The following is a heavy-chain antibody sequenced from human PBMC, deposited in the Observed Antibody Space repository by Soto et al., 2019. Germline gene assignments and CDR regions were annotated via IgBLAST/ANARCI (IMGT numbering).Heavy chain of an antibody. CDR3: AREYCGVLGGYYRGR. V-gene: IGHV3-74*01. CDR1: GFTFGGYW. J-gene: IGHJ4*02. Sequence: GGSLRLSCAASGFTFGGYWMHWVRQAPGKGLEWVSRSNRDGSDTNYADSVKGRFTVSRDNAKNTLFLQMNGLRAEDTAVYFCAREYCGVLGGYYRGRRGQESLGTVSS. CDR2: SNRDGSDT. D-gene: IGHD3-22*01.